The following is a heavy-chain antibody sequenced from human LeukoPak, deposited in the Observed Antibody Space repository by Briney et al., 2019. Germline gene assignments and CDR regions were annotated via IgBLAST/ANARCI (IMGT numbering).Heavy chain of an antibody. J-gene: IGHJ4*02. CDR1: GYTFTDYY. CDR2: INPNSGGT. CDR3: AREGPIVGATHLVDY. Sequence: ASVKVSCKASGYTFTDYYMHWVRQAPGQGLEWMGWINPNSGGTNYAQKFQGRVTMTRDTSISTAYMELSRLRSDDTAVYYCAREGPIVGATHLVDYWGQGTLVTVTS. D-gene: IGHD1-26*01. V-gene: IGHV1-2*02.